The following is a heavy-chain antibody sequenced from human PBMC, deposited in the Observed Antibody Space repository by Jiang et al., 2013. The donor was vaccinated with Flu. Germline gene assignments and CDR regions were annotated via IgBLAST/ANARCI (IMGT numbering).Heavy chain of an antibody. Sequence: GSGLVKPSQTLSLTCAVSGGAVSNGDYAWSWIRQPPGKGLEWIGFVYHRGGISYNPSLKSRATLSLDRSKNQFSLNLNSVTAADTAMYYCARGNSDYDYEKRARIYSLDHWGQGALVTVSS. CDR2: VYHRGGI. V-gene: IGHV4-30-2*01. J-gene: IGHJ4*02. CDR3: ARGNSDYDYEKRARIYSLDH. CDR1: GGAVSNGDYA. D-gene: IGHD5-12*01.